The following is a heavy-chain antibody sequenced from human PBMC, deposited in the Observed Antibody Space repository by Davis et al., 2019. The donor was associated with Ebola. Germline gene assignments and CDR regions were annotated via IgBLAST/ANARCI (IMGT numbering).Heavy chain of an antibody. CDR1: GGSISSYY. CDR2: IYYSGST. V-gene: IGHV4-59*12. J-gene: IGHJ5*01. CDR3: ARGSGWFDY. Sequence: SETLSLTCTVSGGSISSYYWSWIRQPPGKGLEWIGYIYYSGSTNYNPPLKSRVTISVDTSKNQFSLQLNSVTPEDTAVYYCARGSGWFDYWGQGTLVTVSS. D-gene: IGHD6-19*01.